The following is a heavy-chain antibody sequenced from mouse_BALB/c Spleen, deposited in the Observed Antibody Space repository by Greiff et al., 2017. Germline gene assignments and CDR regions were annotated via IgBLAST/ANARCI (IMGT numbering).Heavy chain of an antibody. V-gene: IGHV1-87*01. D-gene: IGHD1-2*01. Sequence: QVQLQQSGAELARPGASVKLSCKASGYTFTSYWMQWVKQRPGQGLEWIGAIYPGDGDTRYTQKFKGKATLTADKSSSTAYMQLSSLASEDSAVYYCAREAIHYYGSFAYWGQGTLVTVSA. CDR2: IYPGDGDT. J-gene: IGHJ3*01. CDR1: GYTFTSYW. CDR3: AREAIHYYGSFAY.